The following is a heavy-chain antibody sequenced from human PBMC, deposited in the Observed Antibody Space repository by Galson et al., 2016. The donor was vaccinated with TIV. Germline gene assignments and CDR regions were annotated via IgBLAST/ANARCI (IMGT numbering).Heavy chain of an antibody. CDR1: GGTFSSYA. V-gene: IGHV1-69*13. Sequence: SVKVSCKASGGTFSSYAISWERQAPGQGLEWMGGIIPIFGTANYAQKFQGRVTITADESTSTAYMELSSLRSEDTAVFYCARSEYSYGKYYYYYYMDVWGKGTTVIVSS. J-gene: IGHJ6*03. CDR3: ARSEYSYGKYYYYYYMDV. CDR2: IIPIFGTA. D-gene: IGHD5-18*01.